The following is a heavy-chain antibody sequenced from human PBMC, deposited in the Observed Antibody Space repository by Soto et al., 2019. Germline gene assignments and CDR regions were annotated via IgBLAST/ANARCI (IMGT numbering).Heavy chain of an antibody. D-gene: IGHD2-2*01. CDR1: GGTFSSYA. V-gene: IGHV1-69*01. CDR2: IIPISGTA. CDR3: ARSQGSSTSLEIYYYYYYGMDV. J-gene: IGHJ6*02. Sequence: QVQLVQSGAEVKKPGSSVKVSCKASGGTFSSYAISWVRQAPGQGLEWMGGIIPISGTANYEQKFQGRGTITADESTSTVSMELSSLRSEDTAVYFCARSQGSSTSLEIYYYYYYGMDVWGQGTTVTVSS.